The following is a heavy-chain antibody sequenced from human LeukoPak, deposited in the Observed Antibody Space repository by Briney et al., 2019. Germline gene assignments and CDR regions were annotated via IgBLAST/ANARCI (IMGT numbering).Heavy chain of an antibody. CDR3: ARDVRRNNSSHIDC. V-gene: IGHV1-2*02. CDR2: INPNSGGT. J-gene: IGHJ4*02. D-gene: IGHD6-13*01. CDR1: GYIFTGYF. Sequence: ASVKVSCKASGYIFTGYFMHWVRQAPGQGPEWMGWINPNSGGTNYAQKFQGRVTMTRDTSINTTYMELSRLKSDDTAVYYCARDVRRNNSSHIDCWGQGALVTVSS.